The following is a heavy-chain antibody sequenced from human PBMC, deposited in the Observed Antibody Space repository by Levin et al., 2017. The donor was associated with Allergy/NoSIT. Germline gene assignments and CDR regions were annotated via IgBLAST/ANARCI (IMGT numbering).Heavy chain of an antibody. V-gene: IGHV1-3*01. CDR1: GHPFFSYG. CDR3: ATYESASGDSDLGLDLRY. Sequence: ASVKVSCKASGHPFFSYGVHWVRQAPGQGLEWMGWINAGDEYTRFSQQFQDRITITRDRAASTVYLELSNLRSEDTAVYYCATYESASGDSDLGLDLRYWGQGTLVTVST. J-gene: IGHJ4*02. CDR2: INAGDEYT. D-gene: IGHD4-17*01.